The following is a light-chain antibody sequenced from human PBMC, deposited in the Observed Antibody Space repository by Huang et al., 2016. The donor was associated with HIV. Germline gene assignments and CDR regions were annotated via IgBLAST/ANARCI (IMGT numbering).Light chain of an antibody. CDR3: QQTYRART. CDR2: AAS. Sequence: DIQMTQSPSSLSASVGDSVTITCRASQNINRYLNWYKQKPGKAPKFLIYAASSLQSGVPSRFSGSGSGTDFTLTISGLQREDSATYYCQQTYRARTFGQGTKVEIK. V-gene: IGKV1-39*01. CDR1: QNINRY. J-gene: IGKJ1*01.